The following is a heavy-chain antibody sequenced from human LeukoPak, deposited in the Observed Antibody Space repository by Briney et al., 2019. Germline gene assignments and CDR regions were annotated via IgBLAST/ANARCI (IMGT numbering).Heavy chain of an antibody. V-gene: IGHV4-34*01. J-gene: IGHJ4*02. D-gene: IGHD6-19*01. Sequence: SETLSLTCAVYGGSFSGYYWSWIRQPPGKGLEWIGEINHSGSTNYNPSLKSRVTISVDTSKNQFSLKLSSVTAADTAVYHCARALYYRQWLVNRTFDYWGQGTLVTVSS. CDR2: INHSGST. CDR3: ARALYYRQWLVNRTFDY. CDR1: GGSFSGYY.